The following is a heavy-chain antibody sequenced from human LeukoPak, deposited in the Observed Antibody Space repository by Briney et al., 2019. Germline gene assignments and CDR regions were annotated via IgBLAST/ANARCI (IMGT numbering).Heavy chain of an antibody. Sequence: GSLRLSCAASGFTFSNYWMHWVRQAPGKGPVWVSRINSDGSITSHADSVKGRFTISRDNAKNTLYLQMNSLRADDTAVYYCARGSSSGWYVDYWGQGTLVTVSS. CDR3: ARGSSSGWYVDY. V-gene: IGHV3-74*01. D-gene: IGHD6-19*01. CDR2: INSDGSIT. CDR1: GFTFSNYW. J-gene: IGHJ4*02.